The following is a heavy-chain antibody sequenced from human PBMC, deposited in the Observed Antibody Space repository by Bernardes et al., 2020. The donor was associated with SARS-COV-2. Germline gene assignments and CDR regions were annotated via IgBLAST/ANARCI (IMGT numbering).Heavy chain of an antibody. CDR1: GGSISSSSYY. CDR3: ARLGYSSLFDP. J-gene: IGHJ5*02. D-gene: IGHD6-13*01. Sequence: SETLSLTCTVSGGSISSSSYYWGWIRQPPGKGLEWIGSIYYSGSTYYNPSLKSRVTISVDTSKNQFSLKLSSVTAADTAVYYCARLGYSSLFDPWGQGTLVTVSS. CDR2: IYYSGST. V-gene: IGHV4-39*01.